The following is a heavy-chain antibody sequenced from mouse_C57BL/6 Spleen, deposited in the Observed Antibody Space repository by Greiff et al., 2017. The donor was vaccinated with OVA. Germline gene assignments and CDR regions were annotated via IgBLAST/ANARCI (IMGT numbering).Heavy chain of an antibody. D-gene: IGHD2-1*01. CDR3: ARRNGNAGAMDY. CDR2: ISSGSSTI. CDR1: GFTFSDYG. J-gene: IGHJ4*01. Sequence: EVQRVESGGGLVKPGGSLKLSCAASGFTFSDYGMHWVRQAPEKGLEWVAYISSGSSTINYADKVKGRFTLSRDNAYNTLFLQMTSLRSEDTAMYYCARRNGNAGAMDYWGQGTSVTVSS. V-gene: IGHV5-17*01.